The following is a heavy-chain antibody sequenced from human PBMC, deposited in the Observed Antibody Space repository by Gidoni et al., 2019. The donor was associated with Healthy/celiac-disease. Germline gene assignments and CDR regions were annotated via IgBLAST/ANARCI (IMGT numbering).Heavy chain of an antibody. J-gene: IGHJ4*02. CDR2: INPNSGGT. D-gene: IGHD6-19*01. CDR1: GYTVTGYY. CDR3: ARAGSGWPTKNFDY. Sequence: QVQLVQAGAEVKKPGASVKVACKASGYTVTGYYMHWVRQAPGQGLEWMGWINPNSGGTTYAQKFQGWVTMTRDTSISTAYMELSRLRSDDTAVYYCARAGSGWPTKNFDYWGQGTLVTVSS. V-gene: IGHV1-2*04.